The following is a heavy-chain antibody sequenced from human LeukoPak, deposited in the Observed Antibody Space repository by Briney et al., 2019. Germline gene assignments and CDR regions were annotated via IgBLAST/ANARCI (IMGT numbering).Heavy chain of an antibody. V-gene: IGHV3-23*01. CDR1: GFTFSTYA. D-gene: IGHD3-10*01. J-gene: IGHJ6*02. CDR2: ISGGGGNT. Sequence: GGSLRLSCAASGFTFSTYAMNWVRQAPGKGLEWVSGISGGGGNTYFADSVKGRFTISRDNSNNTLYLQMNSLRAEDTAIYYCAREGLGGYFGSGSYSMDVWGQGTTVTVSS. CDR3: AREGLGGYFGSGSYSMDV.